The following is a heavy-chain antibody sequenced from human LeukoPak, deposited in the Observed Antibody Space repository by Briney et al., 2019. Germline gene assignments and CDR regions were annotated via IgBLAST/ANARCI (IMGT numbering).Heavy chain of an antibody. V-gene: IGHV3-73*01. D-gene: IGHD6-19*01. CDR2: IRSKANSYAT. CDR1: GFTFSGSA. CDR3: TRLQIAVAGPNWFDP. Sequence: GGSLRLSCAASGFTFSGSAMHWVRQASGKGLEWVGRIRSKANSYATAYAASVKGRFTISRDDSKNTAYLQMNSLKTEDTAVYYCTRLQIAVAGPNWFDPWGQGTLVTVSS. J-gene: IGHJ5*02.